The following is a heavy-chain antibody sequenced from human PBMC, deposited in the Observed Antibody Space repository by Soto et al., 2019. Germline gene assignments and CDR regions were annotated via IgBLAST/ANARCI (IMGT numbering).Heavy chain of an antibody. V-gene: IGHV3-53*01. J-gene: IGHJ4*02. Sequence: GGSLRLSRAASGFTVSSNYMSWVRQAPGKGLEWVSVIYSGGSTYYADSVKGRFTISRDNSKNTLYLQMNGLRAEDTAVYYCARDRVDLGIINWGQGTLVTVSS. CDR1: GFTVSSNY. D-gene: IGHD7-27*01. CDR3: ARDRVDLGIIN. CDR2: IYSGGST.